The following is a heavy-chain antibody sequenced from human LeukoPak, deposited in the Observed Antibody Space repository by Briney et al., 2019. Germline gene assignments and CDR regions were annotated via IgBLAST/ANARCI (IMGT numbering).Heavy chain of an antibody. V-gene: IGHV3-23*01. J-gene: IGHJ4*02. D-gene: IGHD5-18*01. CDR3: ALRGYSYGFDY. Sequence: PGGSLRLSCAASGFTFTNYAMTWVRQAPGKGLEWVSAISGSGGYTYYADSVKGRFTISRDNSKNTLYLQMSSLRAEDTAVYYCALRGYSYGFDYWGQGTLVTVSS. CDR1: GFTFTNYA. CDR2: ISGSGGYT.